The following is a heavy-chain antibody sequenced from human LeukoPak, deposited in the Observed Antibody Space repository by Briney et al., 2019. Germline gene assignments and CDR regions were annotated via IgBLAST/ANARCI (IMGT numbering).Heavy chain of an antibody. CDR1: GYSISSGYY. CDR3: ARDRLSLGAFDI. V-gene: IGHV4-38-2*02. Sequence: SETLSLTCTVSGYSISSGYYWGWIRQPPGKGLEWIGYIYHSGSTYYNPSLKSRVTISLDTSKNQFSLRLSSLTAADTAVYYCARDRLSLGAFDIWGQGTMVTVSS. D-gene: IGHD7-27*01. CDR2: IYHSGST. J-gene: IGHJ3*02.